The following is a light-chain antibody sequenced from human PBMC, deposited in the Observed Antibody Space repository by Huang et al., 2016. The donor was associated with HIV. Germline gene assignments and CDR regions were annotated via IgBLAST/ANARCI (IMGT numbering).Light chain of an antibody. Sequence: EIVMTQSPATLSVSPGERAALSYRASQNIVSSLAWYQQKPGQTPRLLIYGASTRATGIPARFSGSGSETEFTLTISSLQSEDFAVYYCQQYYDWPPLTFGGGTEVEIK. CDR3: QQYYDWPPLT. J-gene: IGKJ4*01. V-gene: IGKV3-15*01. CDR2: GAS. CDR1: QNIVSS.